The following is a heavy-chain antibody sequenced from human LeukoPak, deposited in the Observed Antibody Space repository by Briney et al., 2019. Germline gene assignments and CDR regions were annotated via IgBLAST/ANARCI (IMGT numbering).Heavy chain of an antibody. CDR2: IRYDGSNK. J-gene: IGHJ4*02. V-gene: IGHV3-30*02. D-gene: IGHD3-3*01. CDR3: AKDRFGSFYYFDY. Sequence: GGSLRLSCAASGFTFSSYGMHWVRQAPGKGLEWVAFIRYDGSNKYYADSVKGRFTISRDNSENTLYLQMNSLRAEDTAVYYCAKDRFGSFYYFDYWGQGNLVTVSS. CDR1: GFTFSSYG.